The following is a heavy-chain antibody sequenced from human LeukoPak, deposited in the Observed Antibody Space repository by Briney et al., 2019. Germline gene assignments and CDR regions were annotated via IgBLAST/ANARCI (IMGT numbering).Heavy chain of an antibody. D-gene: IGHD3-22*01. CDR2: ISAYNGNT. V-gene: IGHV1-18*01. J-gene: IGHJ3*02. CDR3: AREGGPDYYDSSGYSSAFDI. Sequence: ASVKVSCKASGYTFTSYGISWVRQAPGQGLEWMGWISAYNGNTNYAQKLQGRVTMTTDTSTSTAYMEPRSLRSDDTAVYYCAREGGPDYYDSSGYSSAFDIWGQGTMVTASS. CDR1: GYTFTSYG.